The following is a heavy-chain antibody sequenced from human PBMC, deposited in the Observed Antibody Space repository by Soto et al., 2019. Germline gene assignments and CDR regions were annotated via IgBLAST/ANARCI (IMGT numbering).Heavy chain of an antibody. J-gene: IGHJ6*02. CDR3: AKDAGDVRDWDCRGGSCSPDCIDV. CDR1: GFTFSDYA. Sequence: EVQLLESGGGLAQPGGSLTLSCVASGFTFSDYAMSWVRQAPGKGLVWASTITGGGSYTYSAASVEGRCTISRDNSKNPLYLQMNTLRADDMAVYYCAKDAGDVRDWDCRGGSCSPDCIDVWGQGTTVTVSS. V-gene: IGHV3-23*01. CDR2: ITGGGSYT. D-gene: IGHD2-15*01.